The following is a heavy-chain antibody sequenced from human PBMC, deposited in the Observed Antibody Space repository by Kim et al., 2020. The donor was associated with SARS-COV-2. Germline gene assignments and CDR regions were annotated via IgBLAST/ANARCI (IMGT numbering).Heavy chain of an antibody. Sequence: SETLSLTCTVSGGSISSSSYYWGWIRQPPGKGLEWIGSIYYSGSTYYNPSLKSRVTISVDTSKNQFSLKLSSVTAADTAVYYCARPPYSSGWTPVHLDPYYGMDVWGQGTTVTVSS. J-gene: IGHJ6*02. V-gene: IGHV4-39*01. CDR3: ARPPYSSGWTPVHLDPYYGMDV. CDR1: GGSISSSSYY. D-gene: IGHD6-19*01. CDR2: IYYSGST.